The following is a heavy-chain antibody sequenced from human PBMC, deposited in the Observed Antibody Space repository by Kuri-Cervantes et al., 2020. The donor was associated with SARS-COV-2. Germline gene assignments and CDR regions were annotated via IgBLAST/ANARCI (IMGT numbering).Heavy chain of an antibody. V-gene: IGHV3-30*03. J-gene: IGHJ6*02. D-gene: IGHD6-6*01. CDR1: GFTFNSYW. CDR2: ISFYRHDA. CDR3: ARESSSSLNYYYGMDI. Sequence: GGSLRLSCAASGFTFNSYWMTWVRQPPGKGLEWVAIISFYRHDAHYADSVKGRFTISRDNSKNTLYLQMDSLTTEDTAVYYCARESSSSLNYYYGMDIWGQGTSVTVSS.